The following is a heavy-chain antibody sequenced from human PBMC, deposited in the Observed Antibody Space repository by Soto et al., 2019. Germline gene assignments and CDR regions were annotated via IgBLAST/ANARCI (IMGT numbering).Heavy chain of an antibody. Sequence: DSVKGACKGAGYALTGDVGSWGRQAPGQGLEWMGWISAYNGNTNYAQKLQDRVTMTTDTSTSTAYMELRSLRSDDTAVYYCARDLYGDNPPSSGLLYYYYGMDVWGQGTAVTVSS. V-gene: IGHV1-18*01. D-gene: IGHD4-17*01. CDR3: ARDLYGDNPPSSGLLYYYYGMDV. CDR1: GYALTGDV. CDR2: ISAYNGNT. J-gene: IGHJ6*02.